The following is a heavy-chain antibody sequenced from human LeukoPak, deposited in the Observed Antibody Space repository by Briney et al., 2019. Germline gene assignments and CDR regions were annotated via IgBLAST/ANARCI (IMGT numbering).Heavy chain of an antibody. V-gene: IGHV3-11*01. D-gene: IGHD6-13*01. Sequence: GGSLRLSRAASGFTFSDYYMSWIRQAPGKGLEWVSYISSSGVTIYYADSVKGRFTISRDNAKNSLYPQMNSLRAEDTAVYYCARDAWSNSRENWFDPWGQGTLVTVSS. CDR3: ARDAWSNSRENWFDP. CDR2: ISSSGVTI. CDR1: GFTFSDYY. J-gene: IGHJ5*02.